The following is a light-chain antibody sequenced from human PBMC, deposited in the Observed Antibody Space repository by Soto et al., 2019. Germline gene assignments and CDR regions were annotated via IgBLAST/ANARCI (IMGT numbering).Light chain of an antibody. CDR1: SSDIGAYNF. Sequence: QSALTQPASVSGSPGQSITISCTGTSSDIGAYNFVSWYQQHPGKAPKLMLYDVNIRPSGVSNRFSGSKSGNTASLTISGLQAEDEAYDYCPSWTTSTTIIFGGGTKVTVL. J-gene: IGLJ2*01. CDR3: PSWTTSTTII. CDR2: DVN. V-gene: IGLV2-14*03.